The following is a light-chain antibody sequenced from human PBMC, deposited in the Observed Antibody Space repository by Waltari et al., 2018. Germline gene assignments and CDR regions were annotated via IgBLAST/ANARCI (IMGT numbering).Light chain of an antibody. Sequence: QSALTPPASVSGSPGQSITISCTGTSSDIGTFNYVSWYQQHPGKTPKLMIFEVSNRPSGVSNRFAAAKSGNTASLTISGLQAEDEADYYCSSLTSSSTYVFGTGTKVTVL. CDR1: SSDIGTFNY. V-gene: IGLV2-14*01. CDR2: EVS. J-gene: IGLJ1*01. CDR3: SSLTSSSTYV.